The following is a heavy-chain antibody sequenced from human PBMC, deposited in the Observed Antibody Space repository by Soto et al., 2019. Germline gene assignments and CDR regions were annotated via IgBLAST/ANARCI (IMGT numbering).Heavy chain of an antibody. CDR2: IIPIFGTA. CDR3: ARVTPTVPGGGPDYYYYGMDV. CDR1: GGTFSSYA. Sequence: QVQLVQSGAEVKKPGSSVKVSCKASGGTFSSYAISWVRQAPGQGLEWMGGIIPIFGTANYAQKFQGRVTITADESTSTAYMELSRLRSEDTAVYYCARVTPTVPGGGPDYYYYGMDVWGQGTTVTVSS. V-gene: IGHV1-69*01. D-gene: IGHD4-17*01. J-gene: IGHJ6*02.